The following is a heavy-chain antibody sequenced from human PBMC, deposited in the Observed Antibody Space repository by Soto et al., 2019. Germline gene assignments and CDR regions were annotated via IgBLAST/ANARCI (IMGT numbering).Heavy chain of an antibody. CDR1: GGSISSSNW. J-gene: IGHJ4*02. D-gene: IGHD3-22*01. V-gene: IGHV4-4*02. CDR3: ARGHLYYYDSSGCDFDY. Sequence: QVQLQESGPGLVKPSGTLSLTCAVSGGSISSSNWWSWVRQPPGKGLEWIGEIYHSGSTNYNPSLKSRVTISVDKSKNQFSLKLSSVTAADTAVYYCARGHLYYYDSSGCDFDYCGQGTLVTVSS. CDR2: IYHSGST.